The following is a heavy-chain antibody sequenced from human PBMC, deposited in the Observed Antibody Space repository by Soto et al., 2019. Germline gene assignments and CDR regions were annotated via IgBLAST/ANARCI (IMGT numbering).Heavy chain of an antibody. CDR2: INHSGST. CDR3: ARAGEFDY. D-gene: IGHD6-19*01. V-gene: IGHV4-34*01. Sequence: TSETLSLTCAVYGGSFSGYYWSWIRQPPGKGLEWIGEINHSGSTNYNPSLKSRVTISVDTSKNQFSLKLSSVTAADTAVYYCARAGEFDYWGQGTLVTVSS. J-gene: IGHJ4*02. CDR1: GGSFSGYY.